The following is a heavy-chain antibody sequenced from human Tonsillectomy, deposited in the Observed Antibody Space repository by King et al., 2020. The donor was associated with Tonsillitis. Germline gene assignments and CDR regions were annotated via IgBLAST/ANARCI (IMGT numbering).Heavy chain of an antibody. Sequence: QLVQSGAEVKKPGSSVKVSCKASGGTFSSYAINWVRQAPGQGLEWMGGIIPMFDTTNYVQKFQGRVSITVDESTSTAYMELSSRRSEDTAVYYCARESGGYIDYWGQGTLVTVSS. D-gene: IGHD2-8*02. CDR1: GGTFSSYA. CDR3: ARESGGYIDY. V-gene: IGHV1-69*12. CDR2: IIPMFDTT. J-gene: IGHJ4*02.